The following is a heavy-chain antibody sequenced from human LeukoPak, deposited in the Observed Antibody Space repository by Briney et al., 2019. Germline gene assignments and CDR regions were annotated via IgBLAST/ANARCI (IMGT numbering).Heavy chain of an antibody. CDR2: IIPIFGTA. CDR1: GGTFSSYA. Sequence: SVKVSCKASGGTFSSYAISWVRQARGQGLEWMGGIIPIFGTANYAQKFQGRVTITADESTSTAYMELSSLRSEDTAVYYCARALEGSGSYPYNWFDPWGQGTLVTVSS. CDR3: ARALEGSGSYPYNWFDP. D-gene: IGHD3-10*01. V-gene: IGHV1-69*01. J-gene: IGHJ5*02.